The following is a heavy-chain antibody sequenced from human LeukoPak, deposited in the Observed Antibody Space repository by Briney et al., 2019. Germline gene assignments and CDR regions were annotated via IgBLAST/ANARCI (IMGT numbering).Heavy chain of an antibody. V-gene: IGHV3-15*01. D-gene: IGHD3-10*01. Sequence: SGGSLRLSCTASGFSFSNYWIHWFRQAPGKGLEWVGRIKSKTDGGTTDYAAPVKGRFTISRDDSKNTLYLQMNSLKTEDTAVYYCTTAAGSGRGQGTTVTVSS. CDR3: TTAAGSG. J-gene: IGHJ6*02. CDR1: GFSFSNYW. CDR2: IKSKTDGGTT.